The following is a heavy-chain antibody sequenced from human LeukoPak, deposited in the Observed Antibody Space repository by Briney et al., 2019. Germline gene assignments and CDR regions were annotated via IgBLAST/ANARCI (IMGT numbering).Heavy chain of an antibody. V-gene: IGHV5-51*01. CDR2: IYPTDSET. D-gene: IGHD6-19*01. CDR1: GYSFTSYW. CDR3: ARPSGSSGFFDS. J-gene: IGHJ4*02. Sequence: PGESLKISCEGSGYSFTSYWIGWVRQMPGKGLEWSGIIYPTDSETRYSPSFQGQVTISVDKSINTAYLQWSSLKASDTAMYYCARPSGSSGFFDSWGQGTLVTVSS.